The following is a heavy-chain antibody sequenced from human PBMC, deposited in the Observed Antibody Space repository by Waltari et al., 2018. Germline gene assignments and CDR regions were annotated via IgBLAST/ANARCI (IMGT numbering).Heavy chain of an antibody. Sequence: QVQLVESGGGVVQPGRSLRLSCAASGFTFSSSAIPWVRPAPGKGLEWVAVISYDGSNKYYADSVKGRFTISRDNSKNTLYLQMNSLRAEDTAVYYCARDREGAFDYWGQGTLVTVSS. J-gene: IGHJ4*02. D-gene: IGHD1-26*01. V-gene: IGHV3-30-3*01. CDR2: ISYDGSNK. CDR3: ARDREGAFDY. CDR1: GFTFSSSA.